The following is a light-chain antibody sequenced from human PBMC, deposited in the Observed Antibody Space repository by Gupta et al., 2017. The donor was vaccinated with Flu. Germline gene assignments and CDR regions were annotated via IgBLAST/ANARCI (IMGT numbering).Light chain of an antibody. V-gene: IGKV1-39*01. J-gene: IGKJ4*01. CDR1: QSISSY. Sequence: DIQMTQSPSSLPASVGDRVTITCRASQSISSYLNWYQQKPGKAPKLLIYAASSLQSGVPSRFSGSGSGTDFTLTISSLQPEDFATDYCQQSDSTPLTFGGGTKVEIK. CDR3: QQSDSTPLT. CDR2: AAS.